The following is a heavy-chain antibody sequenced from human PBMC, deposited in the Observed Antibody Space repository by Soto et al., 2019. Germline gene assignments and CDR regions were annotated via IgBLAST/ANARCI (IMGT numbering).Heavy chain of an antibody. J-gene: IGHJ4*02. V-gene: IGHV1-3*01. CDR1: GYTFTSYG. Sequence: ASVKVSCKASGYTFTSYGMHWVRQAPGQRLEWMGWINAGNGNTKYSQKFQGRVTITRDTSASTAYMELSSLRSEDTAVYYCARDHPLNYYDSSGYLDYWGQGTLVTVSS. CDR2: INAGNGNT. D-gene: IGHD3-22*01. CDR3: ARDHPLNYYDSSGYLDY.